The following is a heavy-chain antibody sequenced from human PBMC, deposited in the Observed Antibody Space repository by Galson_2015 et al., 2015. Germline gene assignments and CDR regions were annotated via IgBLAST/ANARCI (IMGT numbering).Heavy chain of an antibody. CDR1: GFTVSSNY. D-gene: IGHD5-12*01. V-gene: IGHV3-53*01. CDR3: ARASGKYYFDY. Sequence: SLRLSCAASGFTVSSNYMSWVRQAPGKGLEWVSVIYSGGSTYYADSVKGRFTISRDNSKNTVYMQMNSLRAEDTAVYYCARASGKYYFDYWAREPWSPSPQ. J-gene: IGHJ4*02. CDR2: IYSGGST.